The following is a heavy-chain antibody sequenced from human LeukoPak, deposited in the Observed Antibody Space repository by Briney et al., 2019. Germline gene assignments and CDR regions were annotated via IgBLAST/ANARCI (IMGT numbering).Heavy chain of an antibody. CDR1: GFTFSSYA. CDR2: ISGSGVGT. J-gene: IGHJ3*02. CDR3: AKDPHSTVVTRGTFDI. D-gene: IGHD4-23*01. Sequence: GGSLRLSCAASGFTFSSYAMSWVRQAPGKGLEWVSAISGSGVGTYYADSVKGRFTISRDNSKNTLYLQMNSLRAEDTAVYYCAKDPHSTVVTRGTFDIWGQGTMVTVPS. V-gene: IGHV3-23*01.